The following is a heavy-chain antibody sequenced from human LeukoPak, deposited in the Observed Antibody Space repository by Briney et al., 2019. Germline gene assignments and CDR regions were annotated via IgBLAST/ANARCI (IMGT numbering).Heavy chain of an antibody. CDR2: IRSKAYGGTT. V-gene: IGHV3-49*03. Sequence: GGSLRLSCTASGFTFGDYAMSWFRQAPGKVLEWLGFIRSKAYGGTTEYAASVKGRFTISRDDSKSIAYLQMNSLKTEDTAVYYCTRGVREQWLGAFDYWGRGTLVTVSS. CDR3: TRGVREQWLGAFDY. CDR1: GFTFGDYA. D-gene: IGHD6-19*01. J-gene: IGHJ4*02.